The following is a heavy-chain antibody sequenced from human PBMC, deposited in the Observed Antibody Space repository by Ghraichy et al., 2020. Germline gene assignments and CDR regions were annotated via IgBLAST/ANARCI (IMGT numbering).Heavy chain of an antibody. CDR3: AKGIATRPHYYYAMDV. CDR1: GFTYSSYA. V-gene: IGHV3-23*01. CDR2: VGGNGVTT. D-gene: IGHD6-6*01. Sequence: LSLTCAASGFTYSSYAVNWVRQAPGKGLEWVSVVGGNGVTTYYADSLRGRFSTSRDNSKNTLYLQMNSLRAEDTAVYYCAKGIATRPHYYYAMDVWGQGTTVTVSS. J-gene: IGHJ6*02.